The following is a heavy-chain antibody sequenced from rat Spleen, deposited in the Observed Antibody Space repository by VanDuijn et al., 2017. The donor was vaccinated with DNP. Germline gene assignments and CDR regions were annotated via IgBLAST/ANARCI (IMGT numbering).Heavy chain of an antibody. CDR2: IWAGGSI. V-gene: IGHV2-72*01. Sequence: QVQLKESGPGLVQPSQTLSLTCTVSGFSLTTHHVSWVRQPPGKSLVWMGTIWAGGSINYNSAVQSRLSISRDTSKSQVFLEMNSLQPEDTGTYYCARHTHAHYFDYWGQGVLVTVSS. CDR1: GFSLTTHH. CDR3: ARHTHAHYFDY. D-gene: IGHD3-2*01. J-gene: IGHJ2*01.